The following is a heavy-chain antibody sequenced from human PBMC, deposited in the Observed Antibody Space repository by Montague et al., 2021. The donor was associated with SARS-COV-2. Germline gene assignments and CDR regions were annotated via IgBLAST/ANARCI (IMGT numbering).Heavy chain of an antibody. Sequence: QSGAEVKKPGESLKISCKGSGYTFTNHWIGWVRQTPGKGLEWMGIINPGDSDTRNNPSFQGQVTISVDKSISTTYLQWSSLKASDTGTYYCARQGYSSAWFGEWGQGTLVTVSS. CDR3: ARQGYSSAWFGE. D-gene: IGHD2-15*01. CDR2: INPGDSDT. J-gene: IGHJ5*02. V-gene: IGHV5-51*01. CDR1: GYTFTNHW.